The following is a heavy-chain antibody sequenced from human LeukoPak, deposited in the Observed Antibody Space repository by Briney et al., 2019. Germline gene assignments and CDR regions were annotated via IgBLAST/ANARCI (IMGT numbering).Heavy chain of an antibody. CDR2: INHSGST. D-gene: IGHD5-18*01. J-gene: IGHJ4*02. Sequence: PSETLSLXXXXXXXSFSGYXWSWIRQPPGKGLERIGEINHSGSTNYNPSLKSRVTISVDTSKNQFSLKLSSVTAADTAVYYCARGPRMRYTAIVYWGQGTLVTVSS. CDR3: ARGPRMRYTAIVY. V-gene: IGHV4-34*01. CDR1: XXSFSGYX.